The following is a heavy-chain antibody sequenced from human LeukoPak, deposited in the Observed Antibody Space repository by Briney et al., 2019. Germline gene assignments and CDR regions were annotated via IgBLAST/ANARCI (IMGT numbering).Heavy chain of an antibody. CDR2: INPNSGGT. V-gene: IGHV1-2*02. J-gene: IGHJ3*02. CDR3: ARDIGDILTSRTLGTHAFDI. D-gene: IGHD3-9*01. CDR1: GYTFTGYY. Sequence: ASVKVSCKASGYTFTGYYMHWERQAPGQGLEWMGWINPNSGGTNYAQKFQGRVTMTRDTSISTAYMELSSLRSEDTAVYYCARDIGDILTSRTLGTHAFDIWGPGTMVTVSS.